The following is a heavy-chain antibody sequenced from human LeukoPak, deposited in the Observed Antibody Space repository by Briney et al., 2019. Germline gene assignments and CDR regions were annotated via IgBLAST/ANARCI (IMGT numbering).Heavy chain of an antibody. CDR1: GYTFTGYY. CDR2: INPNSGGT. Sequence: ASVKVSCKASGYTFTGYYMHWVRQAPGQGLEWMGWINPNSGGTNYAQKFQGRVTMTRDTSISTAYMELSRLRSDDTAVYYCARSTLEWFETGYYMDVWGKGTTVTVSS. V-gene: IGHV1-2*02. J-gene: IGHJ6*03. D-gene: IGHD3-3*01. CDR3: ARSTLEWFETGYYMDV.